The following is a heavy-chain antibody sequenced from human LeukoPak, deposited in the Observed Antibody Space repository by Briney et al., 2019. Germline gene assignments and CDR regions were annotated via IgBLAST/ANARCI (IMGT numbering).Heavy chain of an antibody. Sequence: SETLSLTCTVSGGSISSSSYYWGWIRQPPGKGLEWIGSIYYSGSTYYNPSLKSRVTISVDTSKNQFSLKLSSVTAADTAVYYCARDPRQLLYDWFDPWGQGTLVTVSS. V-gene: IGHV4-39*07. CDR2: IYYSGST. CDR1: GGSISSSSYY. J-gene: IGHJ5*02. CDR3: ARDPRQLLYDWFDP. D-gene: IGHD2-2*02.